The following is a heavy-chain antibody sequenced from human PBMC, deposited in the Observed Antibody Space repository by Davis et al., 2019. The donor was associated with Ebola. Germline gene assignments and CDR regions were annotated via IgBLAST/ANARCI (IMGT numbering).Heavy chain of an antibody. CDR3: ARGPLYDLIGGPALDY. CDR2: INHSGST. D-gene: IGHD2-2*02. V-gene: IGHV4-34*01. J-gene: IGHJ4*02. CDR1: GGSFSGYY. Sequence: PSETLSLTCAVYGGSFSGYYWSWIRQPPGKGLEWIGEINHSGSTNYNPSLKSRVTISVDTSKNQFSLKLSSVTAADTAVYYCARGPLYDLIGGPALDYWGQGTLVTVSS.